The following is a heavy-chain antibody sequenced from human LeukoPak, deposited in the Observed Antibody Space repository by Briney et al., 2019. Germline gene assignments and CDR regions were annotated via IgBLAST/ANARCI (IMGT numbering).Heavy chain of an antibody. CDR2: INHSGST. Sequence: SETLSLTCAVYGGSFSGYYWSWIRQPPGKGLEWIGEINHSGSTNYNPSLKSRVTISVDTSKNQFSLKLSSVTAADTAVYYCARVRRDGYKDGFDPCGQGGLVTVSS. CDR3: ARVRRDGYKDGFDP. CDR1: GGSFSGYY. V-gene: IGHV4-34*01. D-gene: IGHD5-24*01. J-gene: IGHJ5*02.